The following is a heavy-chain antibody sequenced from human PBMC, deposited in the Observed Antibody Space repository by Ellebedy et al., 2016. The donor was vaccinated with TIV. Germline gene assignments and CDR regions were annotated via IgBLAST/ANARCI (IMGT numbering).Heavy chain of an antibody. CDR1: GYTFSDFG. CDR2: ISAYDGKK. Sequence: ASVKVSCKTSGYTFSDFGITWVRQAPGRGLEWMGWISAYDGKKKYAQKFQDRVTMTTDTPASTGYMELRSLRSDDTAVYYCARVGSGELFYWGQGTLVRVSS. V-gene: IGHV1-18*04. CDR3: ARVGSGELFY. J-gene: IGHJ4*02. D-gene: IGHD1-1*01.